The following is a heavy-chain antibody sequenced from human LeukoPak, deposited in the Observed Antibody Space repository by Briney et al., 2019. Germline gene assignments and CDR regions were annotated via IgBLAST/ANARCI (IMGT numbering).Heavy chain of an antibody. CDR2: ISGSGGST. CDR1: GFTFSSYG. J-gene: IGHJ4*02. V-gene: IGHV3-23*01. Sequence: GGTLRLSCAASGFTFSSYGMSWVRQAPGKGLEWVSAISGSGGSTYYADSVKGRFTISRDNSKNTLYLQMNSLRAEDTAVYYCAKDPIYYGSGSYYSEWGQGTLVTVSS. CDR3: AKDPIYYGSGSYYSE. D-gene: IGHD3-10*01.